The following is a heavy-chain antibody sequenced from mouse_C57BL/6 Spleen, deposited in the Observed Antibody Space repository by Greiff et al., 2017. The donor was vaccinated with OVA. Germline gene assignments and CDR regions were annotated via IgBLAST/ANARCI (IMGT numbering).Heavy chain of an antibody. CDR3: ASNYGSSSDFDY. Sequence: QVQLQQSGAELVKPGASVKLSCKASGYTFTSYWMHWVKQRPGQGLEWIGMIHPNSGSTNYNEKFKSKATLTVDKSSSTAYMQLSSLTSEDSAVYYCASNYGSSSDFDYWGQGTTLTVSS. D-gene: IGHD1-1*01. V-gene: IGHV1-64*01. CDR1: GYTFTSYW. CDR2: IHPNSGST. J-gene: IGHJ2*01.